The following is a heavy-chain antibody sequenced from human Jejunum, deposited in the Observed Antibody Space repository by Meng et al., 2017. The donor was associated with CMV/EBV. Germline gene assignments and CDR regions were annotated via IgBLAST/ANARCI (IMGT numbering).Heavy chain of an antibody. Sequence: SYTMNWDRQAPGKGLEWVSSISSSSSSRNYADSVKGRFTISRDNAGNSLDLQMNSLRAEDTAVYYCARGAVDCSSTSCFSGFFDLWGQGTLVTVSS. J-gene: IGHJ4*02. V-gene: IGHV3-21*06. CDR1: SYT. D-gene: IGHD2-2*01. CDR3: ARGAVDCSSTSCFSGFFDL. CDR2: ISSSSSSR.